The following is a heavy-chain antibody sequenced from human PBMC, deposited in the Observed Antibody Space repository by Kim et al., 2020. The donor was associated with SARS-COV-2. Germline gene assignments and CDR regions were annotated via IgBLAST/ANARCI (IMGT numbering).Heavy chain of an antibody. J-gene: IGHJ1*01. CDR3: AREYSRRAGY. V-gene: IGHV3-23*01. CDR2: ITGRDGST. CDR1: GFSFSTYD. D-gene: IGHD5-12*01. Sequence: GGSLRLSCAASGFSFSTYDMSWVRQAPGKGLEWVSAITGRDGSTFYADSVKGRFTISRDNSKNTLFLQLNSLRAEDTALYYCAREYSRRAGYWGQGTLDT.